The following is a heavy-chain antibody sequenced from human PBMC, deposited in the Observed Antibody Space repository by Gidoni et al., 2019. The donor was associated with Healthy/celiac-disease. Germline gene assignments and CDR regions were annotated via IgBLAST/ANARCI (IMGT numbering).Heavy chain of an antibody. CDR3: ARGGGTMGNYYYYYYMDV. V-gene: IGHV1-2*04. D-gene: IGHD2-15*01. CDR2: INPNSGGT. CDR1: GYTFTGSH. Sequence: QVQLVQSGAEVKTPGASVKVSCKASGYTFTGSHMHWVRQAPGKGLEWMGWINPNSGGTNYAQKFQGWVTMTRDTSISTAYMELSRLRSDDTAVYYCARGGGTMGNYYYYYYMDVWGKGTTVTVSS. J-gene: IGHJ6*03.